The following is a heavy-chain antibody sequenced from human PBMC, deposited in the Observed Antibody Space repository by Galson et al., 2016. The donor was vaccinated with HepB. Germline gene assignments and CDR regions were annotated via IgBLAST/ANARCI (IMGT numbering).Heavy chain of an antibody. CDR2: VSGSGGSM. J-gene: IGHJ5*02. CDR3: AKDSINWNPWNWFDP. Sequence: SLRLSCAASGFTFNNFAMGWVRQAPGKGLEWVAGVSGSGGSMLYADSVKGRFTISRDNSKNTVYLQMNSLRAEDTAIYYCAKDSINWNPWNWFDPWGQGTLVTVSS. D-gene: IGHD1-1*01. CDR1: GFTFNNFA. V-gene: IGHV3-23*01.